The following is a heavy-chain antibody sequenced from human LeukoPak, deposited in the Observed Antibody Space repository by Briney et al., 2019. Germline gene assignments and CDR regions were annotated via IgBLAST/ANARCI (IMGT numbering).Heavy chain of an antibody. J-gene: IGHJ4*02. CDR3: ARVATTVTLFDY. CDR1: GGSISSYY. V-gene: IGHV4-59*01. CDR2: IYYSGST. D-gene: IGHD4-17*01. Sequence: SETLSLTCTVPGGSISSYYWSWIRQPPGKGLEWIGYIYYSGSTNYNPSLKSRVTISVDTSKNQFSLKLSSVTAADTAVYYCARVATTVTLFDYWGQGTLVTVSS.